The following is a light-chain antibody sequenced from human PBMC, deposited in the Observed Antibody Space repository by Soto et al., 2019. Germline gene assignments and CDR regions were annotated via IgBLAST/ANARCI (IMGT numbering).Light chain of an antibody. CDR1: SSDIGGYNY. Sequence: QSALTQPASVSGSPGQSITVSCTGTSSDIGGYNYVSWYQQHPGKAPKLMGYEVTNRPSGVSDRFSGSKSGNTASLTISGLQADDEGYYYCSSYTSRSTLYVFGTGTKLTVL. V-gene: IGLV2-14*01. CDR2: EVT. CDR3: SSYTSRSTLYV. J-gene: IGLJ1*01.